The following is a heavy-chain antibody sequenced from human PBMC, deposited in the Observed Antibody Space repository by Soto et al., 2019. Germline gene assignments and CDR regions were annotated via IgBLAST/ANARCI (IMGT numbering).Heavy chain of an antibody. CDR2: IIPISGAA. Sequence: KPGSXVXXXXXXXXGTFSNXVXNXXXXXXGQGLXWMGRIIPISGAANYAQKFQGRVTITADKSTSTSYMELSSLRSEDTAVYYCARDMTRTVVPYFDFWGQGTLVTVSS. CDR1: XGTFSNXV. V-gene: IGHV1-69*06. D-gene: IGHD1-7*01. J-gene: IGHJ4*02. CDR3: ARDMTRTVVPYFDF.